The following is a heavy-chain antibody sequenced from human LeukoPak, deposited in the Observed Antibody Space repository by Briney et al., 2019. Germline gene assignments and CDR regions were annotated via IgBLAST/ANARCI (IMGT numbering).Heavy chain of an antibody. CDR3: ARYYDFWSGYHFDY. V-gene: IGHV3-74*01. CDR2: INSDGSST. CDR1: GFTFSSYA. D-gene: IGHD3-3*01. J-gene: IGHJ4*02. Sequence: GGSLRLSCAASGFTFSSYAMSWVRQAPGKGLVWVSRINSDGSSTSYADSVKGRFTISRDNAKNTLYLQMNSLRAEDTAVYYCARYYDFWSGYHFDYWGQGTLVTVSS.